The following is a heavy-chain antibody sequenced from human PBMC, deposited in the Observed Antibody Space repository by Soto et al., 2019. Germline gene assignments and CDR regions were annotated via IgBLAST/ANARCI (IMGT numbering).Heavy chain of an antibody. CDR2: IYWDDDK. CDR1: GFSLSTSGVG. CDR3: ARTRRPNINFNY. J-gene: IGHJ4*02. V-gene: IGHV2-5*02. D-gene: IGHD2-15*01. Sequence: QITLKESGPTLVKPTQTLTLTCTFSGFSLSTSGVGVGWIRQPPGKALEWLALIYWDDDKRYSPSLKTRLTITKDTSKNQVVLTMINMDPVDTATYYCARTRRPNINFNYWGQGTLVTVSS.